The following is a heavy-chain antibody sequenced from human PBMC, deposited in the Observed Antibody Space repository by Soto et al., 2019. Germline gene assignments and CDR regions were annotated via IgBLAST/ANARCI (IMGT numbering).Heavy chain of an antibody. V-gene: IGHV3-30-3*01. CDR1: GIPFSSYA. J-gene: IGHJ4*02. D-gene: IGHD5-18*01. Sequence: GGCLKLTCADVGIPFSSYAMHWVRQAPGKGLEWVAVISYDGSNKYYADSVKGRFTISRDNSKNTLYLQMNSLRAEDTAVYYCARDQPGYSYGYGLGYWGQGTLVTAPQ. CDR2: ISYDGSNK. CDR3: ARDQPGYSYGYGLGY.